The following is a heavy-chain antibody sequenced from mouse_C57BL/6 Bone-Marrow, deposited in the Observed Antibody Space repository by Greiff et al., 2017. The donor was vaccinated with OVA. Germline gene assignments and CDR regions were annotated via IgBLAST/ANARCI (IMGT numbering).Heavy chain of an antibody. V-gene: IGHV5-4*01. J-gene: IGHJ3*01. CDR1: GFTFSSYA. CDR3: AIIYYYGSPWFAY. D-gene: IGHD1-1*01. Sequence: EVQVVKSGGGLVKPGGSLKLSCAASGFTFSSYAMSWVRQTPEKRLEWVATISDGGSYTYYPDNVKGRFTISRDNAKNNLYLQMSHLKSEDTAMYYCAIIYYYGSPWFAYWGQGTLVTVSA. CDR2: ISDGGSYT.